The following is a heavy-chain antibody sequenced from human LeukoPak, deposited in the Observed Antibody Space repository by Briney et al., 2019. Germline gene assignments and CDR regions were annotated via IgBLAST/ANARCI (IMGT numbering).Heavy chain of an antibody. D-gene: IGHD3-22*01. Sequence: GASVKVSCKASGYTFTSYYMHWVRQAPGQGLEWMGWISAYNGNRNFARKFQGRVSMTTDTSTSTAYMDLMSLRSDDTAVYYCARDLDRSGYYRSDALDIWGQGTLVTVSS. J-gene: IGHJ3*02. CDR3: ARDLDRSGYYRSDALDI. V-gene: IGHV1-18*04. CDR1: GYTFTSYY. CDR2: ISAYNGNR.